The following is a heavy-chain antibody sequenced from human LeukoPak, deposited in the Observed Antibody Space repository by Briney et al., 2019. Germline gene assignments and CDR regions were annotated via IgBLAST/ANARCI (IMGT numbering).Heavy chain of an antibody. V-gene: IGHV3-23*01. J-gene: IGHJ4*02. D-gene: IGHD3-10*01. Sequence: GGSLRLSCAASGFTFSSYAMTWVRQAPGKGLEWVSAISGSGGSTYYADSVKGRFTISRDNSKNTLYQQMNSLRAEDTAVYYCAKDHSYYGSGSYDTRFDYSRQGTLVTVSS. CDR2: ISGSGGST. CDR1: GFTFSSYA. CDR3: AKDHSYYGSGSYDTRFDY.